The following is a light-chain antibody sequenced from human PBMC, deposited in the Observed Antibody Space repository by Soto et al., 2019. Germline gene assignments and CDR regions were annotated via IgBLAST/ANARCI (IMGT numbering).Light chain of an antibody. CDR2: GAY. CDR3: QQCDDSPS. J-gene: IGKJ1*01. V-gene: IGKV3-15*01. CDR1: EKVNSK. Sequence: EIVMTQSPATLSLSPGERATLSCRASEKVNSKVAWWYQQKPGETTRLLTFGAYTRAAIIQGRFSGSGSGPEFPLNSSQVQYEDLPVYYCQQCDDSPSFGQGTQVE.